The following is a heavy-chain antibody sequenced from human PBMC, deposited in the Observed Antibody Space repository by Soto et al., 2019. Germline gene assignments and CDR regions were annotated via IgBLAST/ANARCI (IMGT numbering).Heavy chain of an antibody. CDR1: GASFSGYY. V-gene: IGHV4-34*01. CDR3: ARGRLGGAAN. D-gene: IGHD3-16*01. J-gene: IGHJ4*02. Sequence: QVQLQQWGTKLSKPSETLSLTCAVHGASFSGYYWSWIRQPPGKGLEWIGEIDHSGGTNYNPSLKSRVILSVDTSNSQFSLKLSSVTAADTARYYCARGRLGGAANWGQGTLVIVSS. CDR2: IDHSGGT.